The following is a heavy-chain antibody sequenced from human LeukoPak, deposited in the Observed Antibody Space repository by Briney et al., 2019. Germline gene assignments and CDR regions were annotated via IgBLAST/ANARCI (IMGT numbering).Heavy chain of an antibody. J-gene: IGHJ4*02. CDR3: ASFILPHHTPDYYDSSGPTPHLRY. CDR2: IIPILGIA. Sequence: EASVKVSCKASGGTFSSYAISWVRQAPGQGLEWMGRIIPILGIANYAQKFQGRVTITADKSTSTAYMELSSLRSEDTAVYYCASFILPHHTPDYYDSSGPTPHLRYWGQGTLVTVSS. V-gene: IGHV1-69*04. CDR1: GGTFSSYA. D-gene: IGHD3-22*01.